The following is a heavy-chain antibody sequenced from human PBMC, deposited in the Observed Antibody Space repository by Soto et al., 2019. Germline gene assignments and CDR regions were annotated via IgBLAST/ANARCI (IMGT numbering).Heavy chain of an antibody. V-gene: IGHV4-34*01. Sequence: QVQLQQWGAGLLKPSETLSLTCAVYGGSFSGYYWSWIRQPPGKGLEWIGEINHSGSTNYNPSLKSRVTISVDTSTKQFSLKLSSVTAAETAVYYCARGTLTGYYYYYYDYMDVWGKGTTVTVSS. J-gene: IGHJ6*03. CDR3: ARGTLTGYYYYYYDYMDV. D-gene: IGHD3-9*01. CDR1: GGSFSGYY. CDR2: INHSGST.